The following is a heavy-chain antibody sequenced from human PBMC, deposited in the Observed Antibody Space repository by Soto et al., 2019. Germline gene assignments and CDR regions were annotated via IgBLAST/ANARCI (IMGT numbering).Heavy chain of an antibody. D-gene: IGHD1-26*01. CDR3: AKDQIAGAKWAGTFDY. V-gene: IGHV3-23*01. Sequence: GGSLRLSCAASGFTFSSYAMSWVRQAPGKGLEWVSAISGSGGSTYYADSVKGRFTISRDNSKNTLYLQMNSLRAEDTAVYYCAKDQIAGAKWAGTFDYWGQGTLVTVSS. CDR2: ISGSGGST. CDR1: GFTFSSYA. J-gene: IGHJ4*02.